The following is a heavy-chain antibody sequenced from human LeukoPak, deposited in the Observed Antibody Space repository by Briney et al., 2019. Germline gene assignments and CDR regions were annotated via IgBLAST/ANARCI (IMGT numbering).Heavy chain of an antibody. CDR3: ARGRGYSYGHWYFDL. CDR2: IIPIFGTA. D-gene: IGHD5-18*01. Sequence: SVKVSCKASGGTFSSYAISWVRQAPGQGLEWMGRIIPIFGTANYAQKFKGRATLTTDESTSTAYMELSSLRSEDTAVYYCARGRGYSYGHWYFDLWGRGTLVTVSS. CDR1: GGTFSSYA. J-gene: IGHJ2*01. V-gene: IGHV1-69*05.